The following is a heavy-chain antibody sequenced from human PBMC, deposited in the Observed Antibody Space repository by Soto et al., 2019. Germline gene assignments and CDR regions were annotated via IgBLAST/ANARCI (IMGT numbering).Heavy chain of an antibody. V-gene: IGHV1-18*01. Sequence: QVQLVQSGGEVKQPGASVKVSCKTSGYTFTSYGISWVRQAPGQGLEWMGRISGYNGDTKYVQKFQGRVTLTTDTYTNTAYMEVRSLRSDDTAVYYCARDWVGDLAYWGQGTLVTVSS. CDR3: ARDWVGDLAY. J-gene: IGHJ4*02. CDR2: ISGYNGDT. D-gene: IGHD4-17*01. CDR1: GYTFTSYG.